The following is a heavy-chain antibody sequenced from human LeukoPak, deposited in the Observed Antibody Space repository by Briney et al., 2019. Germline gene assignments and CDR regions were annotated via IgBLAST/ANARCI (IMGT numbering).Heavy chain of an antibody. D-gene: IGHD4-17*01. J-gene: IGHJ4*02. CDR2: ISAYNGNT. CDR3: AREDGDYVSQYYFDY. Sequence: ASVKVSCKASGYTFTSYGISWVRQAPGQGLEWMGWISAYNGNTNYAQKLQGRVTMTTDTSTSTAYMELRSLRSDDTAVYYCAREDGDYVSQYYFDYWGQGTLVTVSS. V-gene: IGHV1-18*04. CDR1: GYTFTSYG.